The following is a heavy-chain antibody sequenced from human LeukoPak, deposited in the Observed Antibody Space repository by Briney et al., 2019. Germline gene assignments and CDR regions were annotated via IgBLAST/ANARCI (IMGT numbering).Heavy chain of an antibody. CDR1: GFTFDDYA. J-gene: IGHJ4*02. D-gene: IGHD3-22*01. CDR3: AKARRESSGLDY. Sequence: PGASLRLSCAASGFTFDDYAMHLVRQAPGKGLEWVPGISWNSGSIGYAGSVKGRFTNSRDNAKNSLDLQMNSLRAEDMALYYCAKARRESSGLDYWGQGTLVTVSS. V-gene: IGHV3-9*03. CDR2: ISWNSGSI.